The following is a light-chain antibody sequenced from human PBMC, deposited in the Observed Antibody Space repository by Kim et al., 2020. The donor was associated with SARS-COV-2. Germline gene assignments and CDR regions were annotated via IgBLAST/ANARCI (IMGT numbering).Light chain of an antibody. CDR2: GAS. CDR1: QSVSSSY. Sequence: SPGETATLSCRASQSVSSSYLAWYHQKAGQAPRLLIYGASSRATDIPNRFSGSGSGTDFTLTISRLEPEDSAVYYCQQYGSAPWTFGQGTKVDIK. J-gene: IGKJ1*01. CDR3: QQYGSAPWT. V-gene: IGKV3-20*01.